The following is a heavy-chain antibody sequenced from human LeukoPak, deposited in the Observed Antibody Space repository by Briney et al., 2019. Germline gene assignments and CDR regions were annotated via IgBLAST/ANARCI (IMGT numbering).Heavy chain of an antibody. Sequence: GGPLRLSCAASGFTFTHYAMHWVRQTPGKGLEWVAVIFYDGTIQYYSDSVRGRLIVSRDNPKNTLYLQMNSLRAEDTAVYYCAKVGYYYYMDVWGKGTTVTISS. V-gene: IGHV3-30*18. D-gene: IGHD3-16*01. J-gene: IGHJ6*03. CDR1: GFTFTHYA. CDR2: IFYDGTIQ. CDR3: AKVGYYYYMDV.